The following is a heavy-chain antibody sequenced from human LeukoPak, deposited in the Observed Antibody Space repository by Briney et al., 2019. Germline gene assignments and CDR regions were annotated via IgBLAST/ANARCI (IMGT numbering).Heavy chain of an antibody. D-gene: IGHD6-13*01. CDR3: AKDVAAAGMGDGMDV. CDR2: ISYDGSNK. V-gene: IGHV3-30*18. CDR1: GFTFSSYG. Sequence: GGSLRLSCVASGFTFSSYGMHWVRQAPGKGLEWVAVISYDGSNKYYADSVKGRFTISRDNSKNTLYLQMNSLRAEDTAVYYCAKDVAAAGMGDGMDVWGQGTTVTVSS. J-gene: IGHJ6*02.